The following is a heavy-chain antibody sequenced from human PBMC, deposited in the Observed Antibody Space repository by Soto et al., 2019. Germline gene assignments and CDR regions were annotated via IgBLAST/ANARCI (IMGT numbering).Heavy chain of an antibody. D-gene: IGHD2-15*01. V-gene: IGHV3-74*01. J-gene: IGHJ6*03. CDR1: GFTFGNYW. Sequence: EVQLVESGGGLVQPGGSLRLSCAASGFTFGNYWMYWVRQAPGKGLVWVSRINSDGSVSSYADSVKGRLTISRDNVKNTLYLQMDSLRVEDTAVYYCARGDCVGGTCYSLAGSFYYYMDGWGKGTTVTVFS. CDR3: ARGDCVGGTCYSLAGSFYYYMDG. CDR2: INSDGSVS.